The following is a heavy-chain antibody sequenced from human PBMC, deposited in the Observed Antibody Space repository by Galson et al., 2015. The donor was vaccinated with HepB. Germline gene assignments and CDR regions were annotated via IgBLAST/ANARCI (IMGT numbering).Heavy chain of an antibody. V-gene: IGHV3-23*01. CDR3: VKSHKISYFDH. CDR2: LSASGNRT. Sequence: SLRLSCAASGLTFSDYSMSWVRQASGKGLEWVSGLSASGNRTYYADSVKGRFSISRDNSKNTLYLQMNSLRSDDTAIYYCVKSHKISYFDHRGQGTLVTVSS. CDR1: GLTFSDYS. J-gene: IGHJ4*02.